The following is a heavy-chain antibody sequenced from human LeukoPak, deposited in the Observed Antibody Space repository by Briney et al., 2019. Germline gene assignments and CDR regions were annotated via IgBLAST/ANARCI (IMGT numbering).Heavy chain of an antibody. V-gene: IGHV1-2*02. CDR2: INPNSGGT. J-gene: IGHJ6*02. CDR1: GYTFTDYY. D-gene: IGHD6-13*01. CDR3: ARVRIGQQLDKYYYYAMDV. Sequence: GASVKLSCKASGYTFTDYYMHWVRQAPGQGLEWMGWINPNSGGTNYAQKFQGRVTMTTDTSISTAYMEVSRLRSDDTAVYYCARVRIGQQLDKYYYYAMDVWGQGTTVTVSS.